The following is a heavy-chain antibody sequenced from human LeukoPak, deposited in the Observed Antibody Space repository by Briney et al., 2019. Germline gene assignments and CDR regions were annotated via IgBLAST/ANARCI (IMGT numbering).Heavy chain of an antibody. Sequence: SVKVSCTASEGSFSSYANNWVRQAPGRGLEWMGGIIPIFGTANYAQKFQGRVTITADESTSTAYMELSSLRSEDTAVYYCARGLAEHYYNSSGYWGQGTLVTVSS. V-gene: IGHV1-69*13. CDR2: IIPIFGTA. D-gene: IGHD3-22*01. CDR3: ARGLAEHYYNSSGY. J-gene: IGHJ4*02. CDR1: EGSFSSYA.